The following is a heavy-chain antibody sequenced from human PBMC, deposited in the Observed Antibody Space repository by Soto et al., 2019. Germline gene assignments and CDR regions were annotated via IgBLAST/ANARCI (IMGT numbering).Heavy chain of an antibody. Sequence: QVQLQQWGAGLLKPSETLSLTCAVYGGSFSGYYWSWIRQPPGKGLEWIGEINHSGSTNYNPSLKSRVPISVDTSKNQFSLKLSSVTAADTAVYYCAWAYCGGDCYFNPPGFDYWGQGTLVTVSS. V-gene: IGHV4-34*01. CDR2: INHSGST. J-gene: IGHJ4*02. D-gene: IGHD2-21*02. CDR3: AWAYCGGDCYFNPPGFDY. CDR1: GGSFSGYY.